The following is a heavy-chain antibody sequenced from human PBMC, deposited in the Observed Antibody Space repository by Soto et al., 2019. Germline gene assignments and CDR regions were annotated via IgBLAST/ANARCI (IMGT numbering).Heavy chain of an antibody. CDR2: INHSGST. CDR1: GGSFSGYY. CDR3: ARGYNWNYYYYGMDV. V-gene: IGHV4-34*01. D-gene: IGHD1-20*01. Sequence: SETLSLTCAVYGGSFSGYYWSWIRQPPGKGLEWIGEINHSGSTNYNPSLKSRVTISVDTSKNQFSPKLSSVTAADTAVYYCARGYNWNYYYYGMDVWGQGTTVTVSS. J-gene: IGHJ6*02.